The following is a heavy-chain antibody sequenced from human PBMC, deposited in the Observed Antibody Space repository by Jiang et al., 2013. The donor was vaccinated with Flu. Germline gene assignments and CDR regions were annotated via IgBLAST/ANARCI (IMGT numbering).Heavy chain of an antibody. CDR3: ASQGAGVSINY. J-gene: IGHJ4*02. CDR1: GGSISSYY. CDR2: IYYSGST. D-gene: IGHD1-26*01. V-gene: IGHV4-59*08. Sequence: GLVKPSETLSLTCTVSGGSISSYYWSWIRQPPGKGLEWIGYIYYSGSTNYNPSLKSRVTISVDTSKNQFSLKLSSVTAADTAVYYCASQGAGVSINYWGQGTLVTVSS.